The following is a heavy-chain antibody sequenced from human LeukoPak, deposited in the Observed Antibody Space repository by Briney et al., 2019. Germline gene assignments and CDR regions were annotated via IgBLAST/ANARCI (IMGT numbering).Heavy chain of an antibody. CDR1: GGSISSGGYY. Sequence: PSQTLSLTYTVSGGSISSGGYYWSWIRQHPGKGLEWIGYIYYSGSTYYNPSLKSRVTISVDTSKNQFSLKLSSVTAADTAVYYCASLSSSWYYFDYWGQGTLVTVSS. CDR3: ASLSSSWYYFDY. D-gene: IGHD6-13*01. V-gene: IGHV4-31*03. CDR2: IYYSGST. J-gene: IGHJ4*02.